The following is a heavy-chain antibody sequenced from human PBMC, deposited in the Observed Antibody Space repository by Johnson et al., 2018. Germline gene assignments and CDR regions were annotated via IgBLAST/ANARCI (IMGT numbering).Heavy chain of an antibody. CDR2: ISWDGGST. D-gene: IGHD6-13*01. Sequence: QLVQSGGVVVQPGGSLRLSCAASGFTFDDYSMHWVRQAPGKGLEWVSLISWDGGSTYYADSVKGRFTISRDNRKNSLYLQMNSLRTEETALYYCAKDISRVGIAAAGTVGFQHWGQGTLVTVSS. CDR1: GFTFDDYS. V-gene: IGHV3-43*01. CDR3: AKDISRVGIAAAGTVGFQH. J-gene: IGHJ1*01.